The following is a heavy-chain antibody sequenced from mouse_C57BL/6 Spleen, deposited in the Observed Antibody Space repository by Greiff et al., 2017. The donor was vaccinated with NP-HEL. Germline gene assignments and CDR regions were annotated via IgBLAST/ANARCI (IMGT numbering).Heavy chain of an antibody. Sequence: QVHVKQSGPELVKPGASVKISCKASGYAFSSSWMNWVKQRPGKGLEWIGRIYPGDGDTNYNGKFKGKATLTADKSSSTAYMQLSSLTSEDSAVYFCTYDYDDALFAYWGQGTLVTVSA. CDR2: IYPGDGDT. V-gene: IGHV1-82*01. D-gene: IGHD2-4*01. CDR1: GYAFSSSW. J-gene: IGHJ3*01. CDR3: TYDYDDALFAY.